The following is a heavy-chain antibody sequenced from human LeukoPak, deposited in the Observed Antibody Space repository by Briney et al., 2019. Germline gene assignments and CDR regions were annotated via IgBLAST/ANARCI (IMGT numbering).Heavy chain of an antibody. V-gene: IGHV3-30*03. CDR3: ARDARARVGYSSSWYDY. D-gene: IGHD6-13*01. Sequence: GRSLRLSCAASGFTFSSYGMHWVRQAPGKGLEWVAVISYDGSNKYYADSVKGRFTISRDNSKNTLYLQMNSLRAEDTAVYYCARDARARVGYSSSWYDYWGQGTLVTVSS. J-gene: IGHJ4*02. CDR1: GFTFSSYG. CDR2: ISYDGSNK.